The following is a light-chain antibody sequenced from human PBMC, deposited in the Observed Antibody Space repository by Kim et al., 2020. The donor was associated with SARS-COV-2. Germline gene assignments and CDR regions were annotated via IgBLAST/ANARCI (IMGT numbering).Light chain of an antibody. CDR3: QQSYTTPWT. V-gene: IGKV1-39*01. Sequence: ASVGEGVTITCRASQNIDGYLNWYRQSPGSAPDLLIFGASTLYSGVPSRFSASGSGTEFTLTITSLQPEDFATYFCQQSYTTPWTFGQGTKVDIK. J-gene: IGKJ1*01. CDR1: QNIDGY. CDR2: GAS.